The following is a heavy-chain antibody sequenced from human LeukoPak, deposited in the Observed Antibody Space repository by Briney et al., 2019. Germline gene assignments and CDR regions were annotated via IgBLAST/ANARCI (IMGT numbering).Heavy chain of an antibody. J-gene: IGHJ4*02. CDR1: GGTFTSYA. D-gene: IGHD5-24*01. CDR2: IIPIFGTA. Sequence: SVKVSCKASGGTFTSYAISWVRQAPGQGLEWMGGIIPIFGTANYAQKFQGRVTITADESTSTAYMELSSLRSEDTAVYYCARTASRDGYNYAPDYRGQGTLVTVSS. V-gene: IGHV1-69*13. CDR3: ARTASRDGYNYAPDY.